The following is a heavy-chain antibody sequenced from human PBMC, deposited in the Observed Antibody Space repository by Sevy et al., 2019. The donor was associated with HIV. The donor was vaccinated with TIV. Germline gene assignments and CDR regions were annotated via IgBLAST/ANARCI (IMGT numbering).Heavy chain of an antibody. Sequence: GGSLRLSCAASGFTFSSYAMSWVRQAPGKGLEWVSAISGSGGSTYYADSVKGRFSISRDNSKNTLYLQMNSLRAEDTAVYYCAKDREGTMIVVVVDVDYWGQGTLVTVSS. CDR3: AKDREGTMIVVVVDVDY. V-gene: IGHV3-23*01. CDR2: ISGSGGST. CDR1: GFTFSSYA. J-gene: IGHJ4*02. D-gene: IGHD3-22*01.